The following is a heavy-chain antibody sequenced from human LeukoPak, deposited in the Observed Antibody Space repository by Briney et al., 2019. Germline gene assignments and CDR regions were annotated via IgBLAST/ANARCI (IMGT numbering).Heavy chain of an antibody. V-gene: IGHV5-51*01. D-gene: IGHD3-16*01. CDR2: IYPGDSDT. CDR3: ARHGAGFDY. CDR1: GFTFKNYA. J-gene: IGHJ4*02. Sequence: GGSLRLSCATSGFTFKNYAMNWVRQAPVKGLEWMWIIYPGDSDTRYRPSFQGQVTISADKSISTAYLQWSSLRAADTAVYYCARHGAGFDYWGQGTPVTVSS.